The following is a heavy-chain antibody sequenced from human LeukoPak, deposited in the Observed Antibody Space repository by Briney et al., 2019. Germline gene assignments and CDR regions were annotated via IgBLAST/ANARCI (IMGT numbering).Heavy chain of an antibody. J-gene: IGHJ3*02. CDR2: INPNSGST. D-gene: IGHD6-13*01. Sequence: ASVKVSCKASGYTFTDYYTHWVRQAPGQGLEWMGWINPNSGSTNYAQKFQGRVTMTRNTSISTAYMELSRLRSDDTAVYYCAKPIQAPGLSVFDIWGQGTMVTVSS. CDR1: GYTFTDYY. V-gene: IGHV1-2*02. CDR3: AKPIQAPGLSVFDI.